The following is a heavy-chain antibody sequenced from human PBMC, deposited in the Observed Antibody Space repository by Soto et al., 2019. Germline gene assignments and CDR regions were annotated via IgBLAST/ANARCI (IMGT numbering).Heavy chain of an antibody. Sequence: EVQLAESGGGLVQPGGSLKLSCTASGFIFSGSAIHWVRQASGKGLEWVGRIRSRANNYATSSAASVKGRFFFSRDDSKNTAYLQMNTLKTEDTAVYYCSRGQGAAIGDYYYHGMDVWGQGTTVTVSS. CDR2: IRSRANNYAT. J-gene: IGHJ6*02. V-gene: IGHV3-73*02. CDR3: SRGQGAAIGDYYYHGMDV. D-gene: IGHD2-2*02. CDR1: GFIFSGSA.